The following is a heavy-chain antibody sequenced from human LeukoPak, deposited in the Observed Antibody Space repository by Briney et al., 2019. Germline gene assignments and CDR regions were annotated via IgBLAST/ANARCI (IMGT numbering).Heavy chain of an antibody. CDR3: ARTTYDYGDKDDY. CDR2: INPNSGGT. V-gene: IGHV1-2*02. J-gene: IGHJ4*02. D-gene: IGHD4-17*01. Sequence: ASVKVSCKASGYTFIGYYIHWVRQAPGQGLEWMGSINPNSGGTNYAQKFQGRVSMTRDTSKSTAYMEVSSLRFDDTAVYFCARTTYDYGDKDDYWGQGALVTVSS. CDR1: GYTFIGYY.